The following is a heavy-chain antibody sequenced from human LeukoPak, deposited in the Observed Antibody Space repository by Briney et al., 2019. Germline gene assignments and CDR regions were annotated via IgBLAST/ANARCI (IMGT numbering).Heavy chain of an antibody. CDR2: IYYSWSS. CDR3: ARDNGDYRSIYYYMDV. CDR1: GGSINSGGSY. D-gene: IGHD4-11*01. V-gene: IGHV4-31*03. J-gene: IGHJ6*03. Sequence: ASQTLSLTCTVSGGSINSGGSYWRWIRQHPGKGLEWIGCIYYSWSSYYNPSLKSRVTLSLDTSKNQFSLKLSSVTAADTAVYYCARDNGDYRSIYYYMDVWGKGTTVTVSS.